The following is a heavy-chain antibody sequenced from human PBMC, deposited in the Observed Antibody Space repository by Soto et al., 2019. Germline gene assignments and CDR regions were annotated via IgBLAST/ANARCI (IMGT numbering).Heavy chain of an antibody. Sequence: QVHLVQSGAEVKKPGASVKVSCKASGYTFTSYGISWVRQAPGQGLEWMVWISAYHGNTKYAQKLQGTVTMTTDTSTSTAYMELRSLRSDDTAVYYCARDAAVGLFDYWGQGTLVTVSS. J-gene: IGHJ4*02. CDR3: ARDAAVGLFDY. V-gene: IGHV1-18*01. CDR2: ISAYHGNT. D-gene: IGHD1-26*01. CDR1: GYTFTSYG.